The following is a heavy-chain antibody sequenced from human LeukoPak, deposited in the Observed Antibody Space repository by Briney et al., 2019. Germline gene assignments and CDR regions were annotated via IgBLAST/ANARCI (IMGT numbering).Heavy chain of an antibody. V-gene: IGHV1-18*01. CDR1: GYSFTSYA. CDR3: ATDVTPSFCTSASCPYGGYFDF. Sequence: PMASVKVSCKASGYSFTSYAFSWVRQAPGQGLEWMGWISTHNGNTYYAPRLQGRLTFTTDTSARTAYMELRSLRSDDTAMYYCATDVTPSFCTSASCPYGGYFDFWGQGTLVTVSS. D-gene: IGHD2-2*01. J-gene: IGHJ4*02. CDR2: ISTHNGNT.